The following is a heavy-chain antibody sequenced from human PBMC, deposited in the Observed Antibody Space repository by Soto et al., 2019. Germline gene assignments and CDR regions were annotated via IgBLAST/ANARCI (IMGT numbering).Heavy chain of an antibody. CDR1: GFTFSSYA. Sequence: PGGSLRLSCAASGFTFSSYAMNWVRQAPGKGLEWVSGISGSGGSAYFADSVKGRFTISRDNSKNTLFLHMSNLRAEDTAMYYCTIVRVADSALDPWGQGTLVTVSS. V-gene: IGHV3-23*01. J-gene: IGHJ5*02. CDR2: ISGSGGSA. CDR3: TIVRVADSALDP. D-gene: IGHD3-10*02.